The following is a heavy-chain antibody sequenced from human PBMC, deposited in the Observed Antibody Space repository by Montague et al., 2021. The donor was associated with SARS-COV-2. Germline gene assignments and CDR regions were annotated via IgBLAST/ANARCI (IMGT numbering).Heavy chain of an antibody. CDR1: GYSISSNNW. V-gene: IGHV4-28*01. CDR2: IYHTGST. J-gene: IGHJ4*02. D-gene: IGHD5-24*01. CDR3: AKSADHNYFLDS. Sequence: SETLSLTCAVSGYSISSNNWWGWIRQAPGRGLEWIGYIYHTGSTYYNPSLKSRVTMSVDKSNNLFSLELSSVTAVDTAVYYCAKSADHNYFLDSWGQGTPVTVSS.